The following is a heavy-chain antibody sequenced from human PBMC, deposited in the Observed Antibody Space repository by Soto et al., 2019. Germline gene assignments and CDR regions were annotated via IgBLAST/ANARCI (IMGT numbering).Heavy chain of an antibody. CDR2: IYNSGIT. CDR1: GAPVSSNYYY. CDR3: DRGPSGDKVDY. D-gene: IGHD1-26*01. Sequence: QVQLQESGPGLVEPSQTLSLTCTVSGAPVSSNYYYWGWIRQPPGRGLEGIGHIYNSGITYSNPPPKSRVTASQDTTKNQFYLNLSTVTAADNAVYYCDRGPSGDKVDYWGQGTLVTVSS. J-gene: IGHJ4*02. V-gene: IGHV4-30-4*01.